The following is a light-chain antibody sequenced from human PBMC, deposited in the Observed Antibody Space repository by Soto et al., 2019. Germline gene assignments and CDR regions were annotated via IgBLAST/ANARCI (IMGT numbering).Light chain of an antibody. V-gene: IGKV1-9*01. CDR3: QQLNSYPWT. CDR2: AAS. CDR1: QGISSY. Sequence: IQLTQSPSSLSASVGDRVTITCRASQGISSYLAWYQQKPGKAPKLLIYAASTLQGGVPSRFSGSGSGTDFTLTISSLQPEDFATYYCQQLNSYPWTFGQGTKVDNK. J-gene: IGKJ1*01.